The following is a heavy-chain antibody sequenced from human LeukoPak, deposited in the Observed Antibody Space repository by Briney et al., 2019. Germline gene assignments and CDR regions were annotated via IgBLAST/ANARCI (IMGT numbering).Heavy chain of an antibody. CDR3: ARDRGYYDSNPRYYFDY. CDR1: GYTFTSYY. V-gene: IGHV1-46*01. J-gene: IGHJ4*02. D-gene: IGHD3-22*01. CDR2: INPSGGST. Sequence: ASVKVSCKASGYTFTSYYMHWVRQAPGQGLEWMGIINPSGGSTSYAQKFQGRVTMTRDTSTSTVYMELSSLRSEDTAVYYCARDRGYYDSNPRYYFDYWGQGTLVTVSS.